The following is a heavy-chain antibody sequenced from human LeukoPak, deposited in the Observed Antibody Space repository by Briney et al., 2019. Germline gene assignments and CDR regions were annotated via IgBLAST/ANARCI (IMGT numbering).Heavy chain of an antibody. CDR3: ARKASHYSYGLRAIDY. D-gene: IGHD5-18*01. Sequence: SETLSLTCAVYGGSFSDHYWNWIRQPPGKGLELIGEINHSGTTNYNASLKSRVTISVDTSKNHFSLKLNSMTAADTAVYYCARKASHYSYGLRAIDYWGQGNLATVSS. V-gene: IGHV4-34*01. J-gene: IGHJ4*02. CDR1: GGSFSDHY. CDR2: INHSGTT.